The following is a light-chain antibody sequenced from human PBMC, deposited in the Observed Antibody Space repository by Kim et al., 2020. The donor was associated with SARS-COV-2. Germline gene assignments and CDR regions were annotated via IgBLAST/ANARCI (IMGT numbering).Light chain of an antibody. CDR3: AAWDDSLNAWV. V-gene: IGLV1-44*01. CDR1: SSNIGSNT. CDR2: SNN. J-gene: IGLJ3*02. Sequence: SVLTQPPSASGTPGQRVTISCSGSSSNIGSNTVNWYQQLPGTAPKLLIYSNNQRPSGVPDRFSGSKSGTSASLAISGLQSEDEADYYCAAWDDSLNAWVFGGGTQLTDL.